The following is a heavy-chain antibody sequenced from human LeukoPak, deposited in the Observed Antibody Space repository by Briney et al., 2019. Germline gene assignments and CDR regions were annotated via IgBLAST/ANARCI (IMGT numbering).Heavy chain of an antibody. CDR1: GFTFSDHY. V-gene: IGHV3-11*01. Sequence: GGSLRLSCAASGFTFSDHYMSWIRQAPGKGLEWVSYISSSGSTIYYADSVKGRFTISRDNAKNSLYLQMNSLRAEDTAVYYCAREKLRYSSGWVFDPWGQGTLVTVSS. D-gene: IGHD6-19*01. CDR3: AREKLRYSSGWVFDP. CDR2: ISSSGSTI. J-gene: IGHJ5*02.